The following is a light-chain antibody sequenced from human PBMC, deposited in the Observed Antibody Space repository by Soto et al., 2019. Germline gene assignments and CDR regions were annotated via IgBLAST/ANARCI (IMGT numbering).Light chain of an antibody. J-gene: IGKJ2*01. Sequence: DIQMTQSPSTLSASVGDRVTITCRASQSISSWLAWYQQKPGKAPKLLIYKASSLESGVPSRFSGSGSGTEFTLTISSLQPDDVATYYCQQCNSYPYTFGQGTKLEIK. CDR3: QQCNSYPYT. CDR1: QSISSW. CDR2: KAS. V-gene: IGKV1-5*03.